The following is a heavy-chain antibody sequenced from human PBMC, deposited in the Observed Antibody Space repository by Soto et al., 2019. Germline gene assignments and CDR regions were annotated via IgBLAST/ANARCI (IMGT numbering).Heavy chain of an antibody. CDR3: AKDDHCSGGGCYGGFDS. J-gene: IGHJ4*02. D-gene: IGHD2-15*01. CDR2: ISWNNHVI. Sequence: VELVGSGGGLIQPGRSLRLSCAASGFTFDEFSMHWVRQVPGKGPEWVSGISWNNHVIGYAGSVKGRFTISRDNAKNSLFLQMNGLRSEDTALYYCAKDDHCSGGGCYGGFDSWGQGVLVTVSP. V-gene: IGHV3-9*01. CDR1: GFTFDEFS.